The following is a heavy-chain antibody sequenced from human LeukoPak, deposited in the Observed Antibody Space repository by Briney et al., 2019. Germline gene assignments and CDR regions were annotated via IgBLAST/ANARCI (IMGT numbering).Heavy chain of an antibody. D-gene: IGHD2-2*02. J-gene: IGHJ6*02. CDR3: ARDFQYPHTPYGMDV. CDR1: GFTFSSYS. V-gene: IGHV3-21*01. CDR2: ISSSSSYI. Sequence: GGSLRLSCAASGFTFSSYSMNWVRQAPGKGLEWVSSISSSSSYIYYADSVKGRFTISRDNAKNSLYLQMNSLRAEDTAVYYCARDFQYPHTPYGMDVWGQGTTVTVSS.